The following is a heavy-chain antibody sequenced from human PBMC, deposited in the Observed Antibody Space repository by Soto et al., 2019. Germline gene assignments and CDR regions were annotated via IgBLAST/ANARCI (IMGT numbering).Heavy chain of an antibody. V-gene: IGHV4-39*01. J-gene: IGHJ4*02. Sequence: SETLSLTCTVSGGSISSSSYYWGWIRQPPGKGLEWIGSIYYSGSTYYNPSLKSRVTISVDTSKNQFSLKLSSVTAADTAVYYCARRNPPSGSNYYFDYWGQGTLVTVSS. CDR1: GGSISSSSYY. D-gene: IGHD3-10*01. CDR2: IYYSGST. CDR3: ARRNPPSGSNYYFDY.